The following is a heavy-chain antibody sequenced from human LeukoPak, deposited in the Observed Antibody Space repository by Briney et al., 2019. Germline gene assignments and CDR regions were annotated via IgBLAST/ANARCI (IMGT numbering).Heavy chain of an antibody. CDR3: ASSGYDLTFDY. Sequence: PSETLSLTCAVYGGSFSGYYRSWIRQPPGKGLEWIGEINRSGSTNYNPSLKSRVTISVDTSKNQFSLKLSSVTAADTAVYYCASSGYDLTFDYWGQGTLVTVSS. CDR1: GGSFSGYY. D-gene: IGHD5-12*01. V-gene: IGHV4-34*01. J-gene: IGHJ4*02. CDR2: INRSGST.